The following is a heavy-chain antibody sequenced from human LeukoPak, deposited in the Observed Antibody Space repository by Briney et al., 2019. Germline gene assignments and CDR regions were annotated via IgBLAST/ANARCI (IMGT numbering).Heavy chain of an antibody. D-gene: IGHD3-22*01. CDR3: ARWTDSSGYYYSGGFDY. CDR1: GGSISSYY. Sequence: SETLSLTCTVSGGSISSYYWSWLRQPPGKGLEWIGYIYYSGSTNYNPSLKSRVTISVDTSKNQFSLKLSSVTAADTAVYYCARWTDSSGYYYSGGFDYWGQGTLVTVSS. CDR2: IYYSGST. V-gene: IGHV4-59*01. J-gene: IGHJ4*02.